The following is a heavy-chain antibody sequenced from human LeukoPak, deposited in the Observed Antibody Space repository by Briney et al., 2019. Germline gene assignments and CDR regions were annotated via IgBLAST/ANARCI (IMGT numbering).Heavy chain of an antibody. V-gene: IGHV4-59*01. CDR2: ISYSGST. CDR1: GGSITSYF. J-gene: IGHJ4*02. Sequence: PSETLSLTCTVSGGSITSYFWSWIRHPPGKGLEWIAYISYSGSTTYNPPLKSRVIISVDASKNQFSLKLRSVTAADTAVYYCAGEDYGGYRFDYWGQGTVVTVSS. D-gene: IGHD4-23*01. CDR3: AGEDYGGYRFDY.